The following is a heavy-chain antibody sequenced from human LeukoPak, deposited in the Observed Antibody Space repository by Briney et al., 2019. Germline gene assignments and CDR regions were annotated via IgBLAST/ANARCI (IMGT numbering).Heavy chain of an antibody. D-gene: IGHD3-22*01. J-gene: IGHJ4*02. Sequence: GGSLRLSCAASRFSFSTFGMHWVRQAPGKGLEWVAVISSDGSNKYYADSVRGRFTISRGNSKDTLYLQMSSLRIEDAAVYYCRAATKYLDYYYDYWGQGTLVTVSS. CDR1: RFSFSTFG. V-gene: IGHV3-30*03. CDR2: ISSDGSNK. CDR3: RAATKYLDYYYDY.